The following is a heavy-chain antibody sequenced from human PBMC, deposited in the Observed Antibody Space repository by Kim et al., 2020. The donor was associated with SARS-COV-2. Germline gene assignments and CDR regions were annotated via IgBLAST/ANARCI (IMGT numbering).Heavy chain of an antibody. CDR3: AREKLSGYSSGWFDI. CDR1: GGSVSSGSYY. J-gene: IGHJ3*02. D-gene: IGHD6-19*01. Sequence: SETLSLTCTVSGGSVSSGSYYWSWIRQPPGKGLEWIGYIYYSGSTNYNPSLKSRVTISVDTSKNQFSLKLSSVTAADTAVYYCAREKLSGYSSGWFDIWGQGTMVTVSS. V-gene: IGHV4-61*01. CDR2: IYYSGST.